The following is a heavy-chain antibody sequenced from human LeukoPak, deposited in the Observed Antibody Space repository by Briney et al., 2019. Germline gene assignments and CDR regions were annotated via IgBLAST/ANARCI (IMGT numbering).Heavy chain of an antibody. CDR1: GFTFSSYA. J-gene: IGHJ4*02. Sequence: GGSLRLSCAASGFTFSSYAMSWVRQAPGKGLEWVSAISGSGGSTYYADSVKGRFTISRDNSKNTLYLQMNSLGAEDTAVYYCAKDRGVVITTNFDYWGQGTLVTVSS. D-gene: IGHD3-22*01. V-gene: IGHV3-23*01. CDR3: AKDRGVVITTNFDY. CDR2: ISGSGGST.